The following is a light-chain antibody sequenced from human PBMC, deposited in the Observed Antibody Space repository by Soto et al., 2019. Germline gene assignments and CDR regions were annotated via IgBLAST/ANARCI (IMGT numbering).Light chain of an antibody. CDR1: QGLTDY. CDR3: QKYNSAPKT. V-gene: IGKV1-27*01. Sequence: DIQMTQSPSSLSASVGDRVTITCRASQGLTDYLAWYQQKPGKVPKLLIYAASTLQSGVPSRFSGSGSGTDFSLTISSLQPEDFATYYCQKYNSAPKTFGQGTKVEIK. CDR2: AAS. J-gene: IGKJ1*01.